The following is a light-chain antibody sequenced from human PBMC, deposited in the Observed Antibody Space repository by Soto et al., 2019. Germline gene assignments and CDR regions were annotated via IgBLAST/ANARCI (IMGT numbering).Light chain of an antibody. CDR1: QSVSSN. CDR3: QQYSTYTPGT. V-gene: IGKV3-15*01. J-gene: IGKJ1*01. CDR2: GAS. Sequence: EIAQSRSTPTLSVWQRVAYGFSGGPSQSVSSNLAWYQQKPGQAPRLLIYGASTRATGIPARFSGSGSGTEFPLTISSLQPDDFAPYYCQQYSTYTPGTFGQGTKVDIK.